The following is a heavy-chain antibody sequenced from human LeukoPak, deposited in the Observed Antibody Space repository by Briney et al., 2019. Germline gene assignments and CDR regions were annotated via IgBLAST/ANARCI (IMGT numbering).Heavy chain of an antibody. CDR1: GYTLTSYD. Sequence: ASVKVSCKASGYTLTSYDINWVRQATGQGLEWMGWMNPNSGNTGYAQKFQGRVTMTRNTSISTAYMELSSLRSEDTAVYYCARNYDFWSGTDAFDIWGQGTMVTVSS. J-gene: IGHJ3*02. CDR3: ARNYDFWSGTDAFDI. CDR2: MNPNSGNT. V-gene: IGHV1-8*01. D-gene: IGHD3-3*01.